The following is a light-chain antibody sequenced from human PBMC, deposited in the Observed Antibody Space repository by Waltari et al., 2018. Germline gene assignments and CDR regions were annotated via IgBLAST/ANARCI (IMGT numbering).Light chain of an antibody. CDR3: QVWDSSDDYEV. J-gene: IGLJ2*01. CDR1: NIESKS. CDR2: NDN. Sequence: SYVLTQPPSVSVAPGQTATITCGGNNIESKSVHCYQQQPGQAPVVVVYNDNHRPSGIPERVSGADSGNTATLTITRVEAGDEADYYGQVWDSSDDYEVFGGGTKLTVL. V-gene: IGLV3-21*02.